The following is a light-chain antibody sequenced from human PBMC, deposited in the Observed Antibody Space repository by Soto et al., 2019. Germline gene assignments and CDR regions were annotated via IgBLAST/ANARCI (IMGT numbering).Light chain of an antibody. Sequence: EIVFTQSPATLSLSPGERATLSCRASQSVSSFLAWYQQKPGQAPRLLIYDASNRATGIPARFSGSGSGTDFTLTISSLEPEDFALYYCQQRSSWPRTLGQGTKVDIK. CDR3: QQRSSWPRT. CDR2: DAS. V-gene: IGKV3-11*01. CDR1: QSVSSF. J-gene: IGKJ1*01.